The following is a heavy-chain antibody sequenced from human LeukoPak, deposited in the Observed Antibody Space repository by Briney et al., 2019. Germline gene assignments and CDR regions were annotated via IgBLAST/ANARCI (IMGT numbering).Heavy chain of an antibody. V-gene: IGHV4-59*01. CDR2: IQYRGST. CDR1: GGSISSYY. CDR3: ARDSLLWFGDPRGLDV. J-gene: IGHJ6*02. D-gene: IGHD3-10*01. Sequence: SETLSLTCTVAGGSISSYYCSWIRQPPGKGLEWNRYIQYRGSTNYNPSLNSRVAISVYTSKNQFSMKLRSVPAADPAVYYCARDSLLWFGDPRGLDVWGQGTMVTVSS.